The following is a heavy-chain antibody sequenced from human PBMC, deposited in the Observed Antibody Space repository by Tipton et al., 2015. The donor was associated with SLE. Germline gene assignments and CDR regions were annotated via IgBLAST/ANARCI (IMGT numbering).Heavy chain of an antibody. Sequence: QMQLVQSGAEVREPGSSVKVSCKASGDTFNTYAFTWVRQAPGQGLEWMGAIIPIIGITKYAQDFQDRVPISTDESTNPAFMELTSLTSDDTAVYLCARGRDQLPTSDYWGQGTLVTVSS. V-gene: IGHV1-69*01. D-gene: IGHD2-2*01. CDR3: ARGRDQLPTSDY. CDR2: IIPIIGIT. J-gene: IGHJ4*02. CDR1: GDTFNTYA.